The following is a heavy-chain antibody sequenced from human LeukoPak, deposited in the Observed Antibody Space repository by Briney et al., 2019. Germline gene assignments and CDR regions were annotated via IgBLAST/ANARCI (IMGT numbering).Heavy chain of an antibody. Sequence: PSETLSLTCTVSGGSISSNYWSWIRQPPGKGLEWIGYINYSGSTNYNPSLKSRVTISVDTSKNQFSLKLSSVTAADTAVYYCAKVATFGVVEYYFDYWGQGTLVTVSS. CDR1: GGSISSNY. D-gene: IGHD3-3*01. V-gene: IGHV4-59*12. CDR2: INYSGST. J-gene: IGHJ4*02. CDR3: AKVATFGVVEYYFDY.